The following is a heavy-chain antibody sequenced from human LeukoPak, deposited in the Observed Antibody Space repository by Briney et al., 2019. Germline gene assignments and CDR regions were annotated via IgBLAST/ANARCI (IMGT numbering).Heavy chain of an antibody. V-gene: IGHV4-38-2*01. CDR2: IYHSGST. Sequence: SETLSLTCAVSGYSISSGYYWGWIRQPPGKGLEWIGSIYHSGSTYYNPSLKSRVTISVDTSKNQFSLKLSSVTAAVTAVYYCARLVPAAILDYWGQGTLVTVSS. CDR1: GYSISSGYY. D-gene: IGHD2-2*02. CDR3: ARLVPAAILDY. J-gene: IGHJ4*02.